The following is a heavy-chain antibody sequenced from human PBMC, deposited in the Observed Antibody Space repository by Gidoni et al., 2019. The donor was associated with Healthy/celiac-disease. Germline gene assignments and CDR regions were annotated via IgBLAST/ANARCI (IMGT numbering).Heavy chain of an antibody. CDR2: GST. V-gene: IGHV4-34*01. Sequence: GSTNYNPSLKSRVTISVDTSKNQFSLKLSSVTAADTAVYYCARGSTVAGTLPLDYWGQGTLVTVSS. CDR3: ARGSTVAGTLPLDY. J-gene: IGHJ4*02. D-gene: IGHD6-19*01.